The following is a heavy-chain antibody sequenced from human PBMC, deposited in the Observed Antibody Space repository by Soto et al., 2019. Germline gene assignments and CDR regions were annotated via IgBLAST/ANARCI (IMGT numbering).Heavy chain of an antibody. D-gene: IGHD3-3*01. J-gene: IGHJ5*02. CDR3: ARVPRNLYYGGGGGNWFDP. V-gene: IGHV4-34*01. CDR2: INNSGST. CDR1: GGSFSGYY. Sequence: SETLSLTCAVYGGSFSGYYWSWIRQPPGKGLEWIGEINNSGSTNYNPSLKSRVTISVDTSKNQFSLKLSSVTAADTAVYYCARVPRNLYYGGGGGNWFDPWGQGTLVTVSS.